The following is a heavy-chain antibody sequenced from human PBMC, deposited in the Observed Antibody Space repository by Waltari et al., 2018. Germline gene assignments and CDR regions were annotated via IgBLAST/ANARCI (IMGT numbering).Heavy chain of an antibody. J-gene: IGHJ6*03. Sequence: EVQLVETGGGLIQPGGSLRLSCAASGLTVSSNYMSWVRQAPGKGLGWFPVIVSGGSTSYADSVKGLFTISRDNSKNTLYLQMNSRRAEDTAVYYCARENQAGGYYYMDVWGKGTTVTVSS. V-gene: IGHV3-53*02. D-gene: IGHD3-10*01. CDR3: ARENQAGGYYYMDV. CDR2: IVSGGST. CDR1: GLTVSSNY.